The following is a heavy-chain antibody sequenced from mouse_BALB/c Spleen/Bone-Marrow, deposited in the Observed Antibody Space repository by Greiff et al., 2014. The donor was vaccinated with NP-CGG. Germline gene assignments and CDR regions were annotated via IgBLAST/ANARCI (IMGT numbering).Heavy chain of an antibody. CDR3: ARHDYYGNPFAY. CDR1: GFAFSRYD. D-gene: IGHD2-1*01. J-gene: IGHJ3*01. Sequence: EVQLQQSGGGLVKPGGSLKLSCAASGFAFSRYDMSWVRQTPEKRLEWVAYISSGGGSTYYPDTVKGRFTISRDNAKNTLYLQMSSLKSEDTAMYYCARHDYYGNPFAYWGQGTLVTVSA. CDR2: ISSGGGST. V-gene: IGHV5-12-1*01.